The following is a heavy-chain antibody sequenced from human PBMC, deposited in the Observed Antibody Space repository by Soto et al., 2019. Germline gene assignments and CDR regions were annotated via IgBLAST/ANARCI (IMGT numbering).Heavy chain of an antibody. CDR1: GGSISSYY. CDR3: ARGVTYFDY. D-gene: IGHD2-21*02. CDR2: IYYSGCT. Sequence: PSETLSLTCTVSGGSISSYYWSWIRQPPGKGLEWIGYIYYSGCTNYNPSLKSRVTISVDTSKNQFSLKLSSVTAADTAVYYCARGVTYFDYWGQGTLVTVSS. J-gene: IGHJ4*02. V-gene: IGHV4-59*01.